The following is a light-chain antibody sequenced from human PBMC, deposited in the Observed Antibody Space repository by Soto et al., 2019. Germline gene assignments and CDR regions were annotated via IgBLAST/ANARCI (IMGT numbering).Light chain of an antibody. CDR2: DVS. CDR1: SSDVGGYNY. J-gene: IGLJ1*01. V-gene: IGLV2-14*01. CDR3: SSYTSSSTPPYV. Sequence: ALTQPASVSGSPGQSITISCTGTSSDVGGYNYVSWYQQHPGKAPKLMIYDVSNRPSGGSNRFSGSKSGNTASLTISGLQAEDEADYYCSSYTSSSTPPYVFGTGTKLTVL.